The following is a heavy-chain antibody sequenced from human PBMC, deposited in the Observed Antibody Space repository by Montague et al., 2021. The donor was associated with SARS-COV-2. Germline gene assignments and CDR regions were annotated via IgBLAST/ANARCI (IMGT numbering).Heavy chain of an antibody. CDR2: IYYSGNX. V-gene: IGHV4-39*01. CDR1: GDSLHRSAYY. D-gene: IGHD5-12*01. J-gene: IGHJ4*02. CDR3: ASAPRYSFGFWAY. Sequence: SDTLSLTCTVSGDSLHRSAYYWGWFRRPPGKGLEWIATIYYSGNXYYNPSLESRLTISLDSSKKQFSLKMTSVTAADTAIYYCASAPRYSFGFWAYWGQGTPVSVSS.